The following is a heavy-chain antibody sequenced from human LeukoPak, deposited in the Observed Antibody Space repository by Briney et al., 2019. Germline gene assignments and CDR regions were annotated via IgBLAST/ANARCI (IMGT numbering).Heavy chain of an antibody. J-gene: IGHJ4*02. V-gene: IGHV3-23*01. D-gene: IGHD3-22*01. CDR2: IGGSGGST. CDR1: GFTFSSYA. Sequence: GGSLRLSCAASGFTFSSYAMSWVRQAPGKGLEWVSAIGGSGGSTYYADSVKGRFTVSRDNSKNTLYLQMNSLRAEDTAVYYCAKTARKGYYDSSGYLFDYWGQGALVTVSS. CDR3: AKTARKGYYDSSGYLFDY.